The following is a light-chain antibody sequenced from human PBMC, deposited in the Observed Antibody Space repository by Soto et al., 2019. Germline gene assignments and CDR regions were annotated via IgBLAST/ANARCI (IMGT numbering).Light chain of an antibody. J-gene: IGKJ5*01. CDR1: QSVSSSY. CDR2: GAS. Sequence: IVLTQSPGTLSLSPGERATLSCRASQSVSSSYLAWYQQKPGQAPRLLIYGASSRATGIPDRFSGSGSGKDFPLTISRLEPEDFAVYYCQQYGSSPPFGKGTRREIK. CDR3: QQYGSSPP. V-gene: IGKV3-20*01.